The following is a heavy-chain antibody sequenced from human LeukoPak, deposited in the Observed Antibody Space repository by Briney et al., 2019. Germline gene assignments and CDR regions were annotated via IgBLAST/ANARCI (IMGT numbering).Heavy chain of an antibody. V-gene: IGHV1-8*01. CDR3: ARGSDDSSGFLYYYYYGMDV. CDR2: MNPNSGNT. J-gene: IGHJ6*02. D-gene: IGHD3-22*01. Sequence: ASVKVSCKASGYTFTSYDINWVRQATEQGLEWMGWMNPNSGNTGYAQKFQGRVTMTRNTSISTAYMELSSLRSEDTAVYYCARGSDDSSGFLYYYYYGMDVWGQGTTVTVSS. CDR1: GYTFTSYD.